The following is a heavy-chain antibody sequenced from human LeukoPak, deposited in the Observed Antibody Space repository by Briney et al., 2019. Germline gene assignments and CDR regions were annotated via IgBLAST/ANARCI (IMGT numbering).Heavy chain of an antibody. D-gene: IGHD2-2*01. CDR2: IYPGDSDT. V-gene: IGHV5-51*01. CDR1: GYSFTSYW. Sequence: GESLKISSKGSGYSFTSYWIGWVRQMPGKSLNWMGIIYPGDSDTRYSPSFQGQVTISADKSISTAYLRWSSLKASDTAMYYCARQSSPRDYYYGMDVWGQGTTVTVSS. CDR3: ARQSSPRDYYYGMDV. J-gene: IGHJ6*02.